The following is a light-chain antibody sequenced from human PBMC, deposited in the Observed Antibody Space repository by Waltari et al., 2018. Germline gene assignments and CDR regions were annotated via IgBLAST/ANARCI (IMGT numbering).Light chain of an antibody. CDR2: SAS. J-gene: IGKJ4*01. V-gene: IGKV1-13*02. CDR3: QQYYSYPLT. CDR1: QSFSSS. Sequence: IQMTQSPSSLSASVGDTVTITCRASQSFSSSLAWYQQKPGKAPKLLIYSASSLQAGVPSRFSGSKSGTDFTLTISSLQPEDIASYYCQQYYSYPLTFGGGTKVEIK.